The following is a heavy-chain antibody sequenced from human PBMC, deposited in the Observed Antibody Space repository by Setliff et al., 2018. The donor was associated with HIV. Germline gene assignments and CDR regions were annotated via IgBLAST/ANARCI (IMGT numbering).Heavy chain of an antibody. CDR1: GYTFTSSG. V-gene: IGHV1-69*13. CDR2: IIPMFDTT. D-gene: IGHD2-15*01. J-gene: IGHJ4*02. Sequence: SVKVSCKASGYTFTSSGISWVRQAPGQGLEWMGRIIPMFDTTNYEQKFRGRVTFSADESTNTAHMDVTNLRPEDTAVYYCARGPIDDSRYFDYWGQGTLVTVSS. CDR3: ARGPIDDSRYFDY.